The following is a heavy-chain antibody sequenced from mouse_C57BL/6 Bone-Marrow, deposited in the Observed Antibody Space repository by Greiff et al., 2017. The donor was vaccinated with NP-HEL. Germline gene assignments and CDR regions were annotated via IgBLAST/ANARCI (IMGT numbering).Heavy chain of an antibody. D-gene: IGHD2-1*01. CDR1: GYAFSSSW. CDR3: ERGGDYYGNFWFAY. CDR2: IYPGDGDT. Sequence: VQLQQSGPELVKPGASVKISCKASGYAFSSSWMNWVKQRPGKGLEWIGRIYPGDGDTNYNGKFKGKATLTADKSSSTAYMQLSSLTSEDSAVYCCERGGDYYGNFWFAYWGQGTLVTVSA. J-gene: IGHJ3*01. V-gene: IGHV1-82*01.